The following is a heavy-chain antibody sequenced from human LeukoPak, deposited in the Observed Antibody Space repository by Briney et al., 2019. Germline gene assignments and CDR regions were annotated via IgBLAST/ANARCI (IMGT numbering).Heavy chain of an antibody. D-gene: IGHD3-22*01. J-gene: IGHJ4*02. CDR1: GITVDSNY. CDR2: ISSSGSTI. V-gene: IGHV3-11*04. CDR3: AREDSSGYYGTFDY. Sequence: SGGSLRLSCVVSGITVDSNYMSWLRQAPGKGLEWVSYISSSGSTIYYADSVKGRFTISRDNAKNSLYLQMNSLRAEDTAVYYCAREDSSGYYGTFDYWGQGTLVTVSS.